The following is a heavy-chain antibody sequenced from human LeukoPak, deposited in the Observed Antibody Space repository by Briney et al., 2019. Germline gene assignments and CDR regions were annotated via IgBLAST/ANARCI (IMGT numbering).Heavy chain of an antibody. CDR1: GFTFNTYA. CDR2: ISGSTGTT. Sequence: GGSLRLSCAASGFTFNTYAMSWVRQAPGKGLEWVSAISGSTGTTHYADSVKGRFTISRDNSKNTLYLQMNSLRAEDTAVYYCAKDGVYGGGFDYWGQGTLVTVSS. V-gene: IGHV3-23*01. D-gene: IGHD4-23*01. CDR3: AKDGVYGGGFDY. J-gene: IGHJ4*02.